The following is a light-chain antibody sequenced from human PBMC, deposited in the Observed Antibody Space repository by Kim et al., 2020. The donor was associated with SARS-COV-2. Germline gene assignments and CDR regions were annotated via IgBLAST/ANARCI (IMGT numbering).Light chain of an antibody. CDR3: QRDGRSPYT. Sequence: EIVLTQSPGTLSLSPGERATLSCRASQSVSSSYLAWYQQTPGQAPSLLIYGASSRATSLPDSFSGSGAGTVFTLTISRLEHEDFAVYYYQRDGRSPYTFGQGTKLEI. CDR2: GAS. CDR1: QSVSSSY. V-gene: IGKV3-20*01. J-gene: IGKJ2*01.